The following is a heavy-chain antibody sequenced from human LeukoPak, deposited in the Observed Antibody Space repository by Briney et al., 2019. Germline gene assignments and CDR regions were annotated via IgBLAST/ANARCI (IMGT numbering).Heavy chain of an antibody. J-gene: IGHJ5*02. CDR2: IYSSGGT. Sequence: SQTLSLTCTVSGGSVSTSTYYWSWVRQSAGKGLEWIGHIYSSGGTDYNPSLRSRVIMSLDTSKNQFSLRLTSVTAADTAVYYCARVPDSSGWFTYNWFDPWGQGTLVTVSS. CDR1: GGSVSTSTYY. D-gene: IGHD6-19*01. V-gene: IGHV4-61*09. CDR3: ARVPDSSGWFTYNWFDP.